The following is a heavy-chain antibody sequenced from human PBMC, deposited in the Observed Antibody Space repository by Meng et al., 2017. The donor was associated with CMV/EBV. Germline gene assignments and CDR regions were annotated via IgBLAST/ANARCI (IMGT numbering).Heavy chain of an antibody. V-gene: IGHV3-21*01. CDR2: VSSTSTDI. D-gene: IGHD2/OR15-2a*01. CDR3: ARGKYGIYPFHYGMDV. Sequence: GGSLRLSCAASGLTFSNYNMNWVRQAPGKGPEWVSSVSSTSTDIYYADSVKGRFTISRDNAKKSLSLQMDSLRVEDTAVYYCARGKYGIYPFHYGMDVWGQGTTVTVSS. J-gene: IGHJ6*02. CDR1: GLTFSNYN.